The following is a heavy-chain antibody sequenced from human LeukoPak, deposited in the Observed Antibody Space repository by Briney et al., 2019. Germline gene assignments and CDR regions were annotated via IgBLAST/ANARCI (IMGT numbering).Heavy chain of an antibody. CDR2: INAGNGDT. D-gene: IGHD3-10*01. CDR1: GYTFTNYA. CDR3: ARARVYYYGSGSYLDY. J-gene: IGHJ4*02. Sequence: ASVKVSCKASGYTFTNYAIHWVRQAPGQRLEWMGWINAGNGDTKYSQKFQGRVTITRDTSASTAYMELSSLRSEDTAVYYCARARVYYYGSGSYLDYWGQGTLVTVSS. V-gene: IGHV1-3*01.